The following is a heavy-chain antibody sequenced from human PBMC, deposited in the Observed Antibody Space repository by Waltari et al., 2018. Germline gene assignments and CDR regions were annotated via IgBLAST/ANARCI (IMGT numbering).Heavy chain of an antibody. Sequence: TLSLTCTVSGGSMSNFYWSWIRQPPGKGPEWIGYISHTGNTNYNPSLKGRVIISVDTSKKQFSLKVSSLTAADTAVYYCARGDGDLDYDYYYMDVWGKGTTVTVSS. CDR1: GGSMSNFY. J-gene: IGHJ6*03. V-gene: IGHV4-59*13. CDR3: ARGDGDLDYDYYYMDV. D-gene: IGHD4-17*01. CDR2: ISHTGNT.